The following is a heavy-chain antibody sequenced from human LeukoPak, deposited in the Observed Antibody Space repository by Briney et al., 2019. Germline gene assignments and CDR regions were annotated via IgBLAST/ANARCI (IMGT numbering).Heavy chain of an antibody. D-gene: IGHD3-22*01. V-gene: IGHV3-74*01. Sequence: PGGSLRLSCAASGFTFSSYWMHWVRHAPGKGLVWVSRINRDGSTASYADSVRGRFTISRDNAKNTLYLQMNSLRAEDTAVYYCASDRGYYDSSGYYSFDYWGQGTLVTVSS. CDR1: GFTFSSYW. CDR2: INRDGSTA. CDR3: ASDRGYYDSSGYYSFDY. J-gene: IGHJ4*02.